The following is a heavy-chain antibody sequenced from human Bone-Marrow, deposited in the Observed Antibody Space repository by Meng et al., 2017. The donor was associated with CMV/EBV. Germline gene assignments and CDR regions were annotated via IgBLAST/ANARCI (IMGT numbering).Heavy chain of an antibody. Sequence: ASVKVSCKASGYTFTDYYIHWVRQAPGQGLEWMGWMNPNSGNTGYAQKFQGRVTITRNTSISTAYMELSSLRSEDTAVYYCASHPRQRAPYDYWGQGTLVTVSS. V-gene: IGHV1-8*03. CDR3: ASHPRQRAPYDY. CDR1: GYTFTDYY. D-gene: IGHD6-25*01. J-gene: IGHJ4*02. CDR2: MNPNSGNT.